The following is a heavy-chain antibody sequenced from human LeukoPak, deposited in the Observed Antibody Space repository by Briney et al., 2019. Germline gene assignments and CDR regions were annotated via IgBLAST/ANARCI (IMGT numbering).Heavy chain of an antibody. Sequence: GGSLRLSCAASGFTFSSYSMNWVRQVPGKGLEWVSPIYSGGSTSYADSVKGRFTISRDNSKNILYLQMNSLRAEDTAVYYCARGGRDGYNYFDYWGQGTLVTVSS. CDR2: IYSGGST. V-gene: IGHV3-53*01. CDR3: ARGGRDGYNYFDY. D-gene: IGHD5-24*01. CDR1: GFTFSSYS. J-gene: IGHJ4*02.